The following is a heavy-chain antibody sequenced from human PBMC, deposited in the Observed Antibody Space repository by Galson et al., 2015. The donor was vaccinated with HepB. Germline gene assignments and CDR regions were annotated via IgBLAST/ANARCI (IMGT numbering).Heavy chain of an antibody. Sequence: SLRLSCAASGFTFSSYAMSWVRQAPGKGLEWVSAISGSGGSTYYADSVKGRFTISRDNSKNTLYLQMNSLRAEDTAVYYCAKDALRDTMVRGAASAGWFDPWGQGTLVTVSS. J-gene: IGHJ5*02. V-gene: IGHV3-23*01. CDR3: AKDALRDTMVRGAASAGWFDP. CDR1: GFTFSSYA. CDR2: ISGSGGST. D-gene: IGHD3-10*01.